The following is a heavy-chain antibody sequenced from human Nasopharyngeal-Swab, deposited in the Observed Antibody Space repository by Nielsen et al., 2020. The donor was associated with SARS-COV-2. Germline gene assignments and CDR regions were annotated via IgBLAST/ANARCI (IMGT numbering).Heavy chain of an antibody. CDR2: IRYDGFNQ. D-gene: IGHD3-16*01. J-gene: IGHJ6*03. CDR1: GFTFGSYG. Sequence: GESLKISCAASGFTFGSYGMHWVRQAPGKGLEWVAFIRYDGFNQHYADSVKGRFTISRDSFKNTLDLQLNSLRAEDTAVYYCAKDHKMDSGGGVGYMDVWGKGTTVTVSS. CDR3: AKDHKMDSGGGVGYMDV. V-gene: IGHV3-30*02.